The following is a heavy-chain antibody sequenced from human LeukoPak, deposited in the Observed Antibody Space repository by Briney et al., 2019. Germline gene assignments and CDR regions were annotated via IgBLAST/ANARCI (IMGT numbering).Heavy chain of an antibody. CDR2: SGTSGDT. V-gene: IGHV3-23*01. J-gene: IGHJ6*04. Sequence: GGSLRLSCAASGFTFSSYAMSWVRHAPGKGLEWVSLSGTSGDTYYADSVRGRFPISRDNSKNTLYLQMNSLRTEDTAIYYCAKGRPEDVWGKGTTVTVSS. CDR3: AKGRPEDV. CDR1: GFTFSSYA.